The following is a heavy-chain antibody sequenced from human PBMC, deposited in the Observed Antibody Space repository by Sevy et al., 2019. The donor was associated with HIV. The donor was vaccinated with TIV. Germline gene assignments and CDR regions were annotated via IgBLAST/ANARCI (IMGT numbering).Heavy chain of an antibody. J-gene: IGHJ3*02. Sequence: SETLSLTCTVSGGSISSGGYYWSWIRQHPGKGLEWIGYIYYSGSTYYNPSLKSRVTISVDTSKNQFSLKLSSVTAADTAVYYCAMAYRPITSDAFDIWGQGQWSPSPQ. D-gene: IGHD3-10*01. CDR2: IYYSGST. V-gene: IGHV4-31*03. CDR3: AMAYRPITSDAFDI. CDR1: GGSISSGGYY.